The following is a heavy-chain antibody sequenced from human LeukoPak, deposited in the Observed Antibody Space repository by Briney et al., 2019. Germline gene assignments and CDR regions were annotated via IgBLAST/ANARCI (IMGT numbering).Heavy chain of an antibody. Sequence: SETLSLTCTVAGGSISSYYWSWIRQPAGKGLEWVGRIYTSGSTNYNPSLKSRVTMSVDTSKNQFSLKLSSVTAADTAVYYCARARDAYGDYLWFDPWGQGTLVTVSS. CDR1: GGSISSYY. D-gene: IGHD4-17*01. CDR3: ARARDAYGDYLWFDP. J-gene: IGHJ5*02. V-gene: IGHV4-4*07. CDR2: IYTSGST.